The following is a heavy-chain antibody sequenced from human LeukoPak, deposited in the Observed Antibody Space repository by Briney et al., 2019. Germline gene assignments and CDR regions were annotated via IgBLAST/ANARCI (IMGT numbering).Heavy chain of an antibody. V-gene: IGHV1-24*01. Sequence: ASVTVSCKVSGYRLTEVFIHWVRQAPGEGLGWMGGFDPEEGERLYARKFQGRVTMTEDTSADTAYMELSTLRFEDTAVYYCARDQGIGAAGFDFWGQGTLVTVSS. CDR2: FDPEEGER. CDR1: GYRLTEVF. J-gene: IGHJ4*02. D-gene: IGHD3-16*01. CDR3: ARDQGIGAAGFDF.